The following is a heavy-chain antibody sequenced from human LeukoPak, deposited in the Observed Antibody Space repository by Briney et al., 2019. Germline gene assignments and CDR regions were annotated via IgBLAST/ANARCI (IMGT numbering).Heavy chain of an antibody. Sequence: SETLSLTCTVSGGSISTTRYYWGWIRQPPGKGLECIGNIYYSGSTYYNPSLKSRVTISVDTSKNQFSLKLSSVTAADTAVYYCARQTMVWWFDPWGQGTLVTVSS. D-gene: IGHD4/OR15-4a*01. CDR1: GGSISTTRYY. V-gene: IGHV4-39*01. J-gene: IGHJ5*02. CDR2: IYYSGST. CDR3: ARQTMVWWFDP.